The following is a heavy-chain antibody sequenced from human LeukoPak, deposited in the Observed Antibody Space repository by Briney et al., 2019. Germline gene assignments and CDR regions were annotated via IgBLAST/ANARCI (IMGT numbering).Heavy chain of an antibody. J-gene: IGHJ4*02. CDR3: ARDDSSGYVNFDY. Sequence: SETLSLTCTVSGYSISSGYYWGWIRQPPGKGLEWIGSIYHSGSTYYNPSLKSRVTISVDTSKNQFSLKLSSVTAADTAVYYCARDDSSGYVNFDYWGQGTLVTVSS. CDR1: GYSISSGYY. CDR2: IYHSGST. D-gene: IGHD3-22*01. V-gene: IGHV4-38-2*02.